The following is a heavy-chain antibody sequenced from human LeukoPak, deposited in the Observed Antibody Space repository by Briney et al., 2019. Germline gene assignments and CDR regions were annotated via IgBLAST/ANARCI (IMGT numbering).Heavy chain of an antibody. CDR1: GYTFTGYY. D-gene: IGHD4-23*01. CDR3: ARGSTVVTPRLGGLGWFDP. J-gene: IGHJ5*02. CDR2: INPNSGGT. Sequence: ASVKVSCKTSGYTFTGYYMHWVRQAPGQGLEWMGWINPNSGGTNYAQKFQGRVTMTSHTSISTVYMELSRLRSDDAAVYYCARGSTVVTPRLGGLGWFDPWGQGTMVTVSS. V-gene: IGHV1-2*02.